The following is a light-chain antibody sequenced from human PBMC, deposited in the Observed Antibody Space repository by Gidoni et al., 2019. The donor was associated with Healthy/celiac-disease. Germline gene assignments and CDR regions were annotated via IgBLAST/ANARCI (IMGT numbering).Light chain of an antibody. J-gene: IGLJ3*02. CDR1: SSNIGSNT. CDR3: AAWDDSLNGLWV. V-gene: IGLV1-44*01. CDR2: SNN. Sequence: QSVLTQPPSASGTPGQRVTISCSGSSSNIGSNTVTWYQQLPGTAPKLLIYSNNPRPSGVPDRFSGSKSGTSASLAISGLQSEDEADYYCAAWDDSLNGLWVFGGGTKLTVL.